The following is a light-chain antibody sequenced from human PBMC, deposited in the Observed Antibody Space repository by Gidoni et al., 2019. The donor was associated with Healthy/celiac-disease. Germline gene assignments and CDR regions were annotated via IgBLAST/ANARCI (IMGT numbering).Light chain of an antibody. CDR1: QSLLHSNVYNY. J-gene: IGKJ5*01. CDR3: MQALQTPR. Sequence: DIVMTQSPLSLPVTPGEPASIFCRSSQSLLHSNVYNYLDWYLQKPGQSPQLLIYLGSNRASGVPDRFSGSGSGTDFTLKISRVEAEDVGVYYCMQALQTPRFGQGTRLEIK. CDR2: LGS. V-gene: IGKV2-28*01.